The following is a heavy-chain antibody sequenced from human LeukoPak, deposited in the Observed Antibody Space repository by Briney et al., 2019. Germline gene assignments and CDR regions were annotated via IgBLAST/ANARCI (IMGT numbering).Heavy chain of an antibody. J-gene: IGHJ6*03. Sequence: GASVKVSCKASGYIFTGNYLHWVRQAPGQGLEWVGWINPNTGVTNYAQKFQGRVTMTRDTSISTAYMELSRLRSDDTAVYYCARDQEYSSGWAYYYYMDVWGKGTTVTVSS. CDR1: GYIFTGNY. CDR2: INPNTGVT. V-gene: IGHV1-2*02. D-gene: IGHD6-19*01. CDR3: ARDQEYSSGWAYYYYMDV.